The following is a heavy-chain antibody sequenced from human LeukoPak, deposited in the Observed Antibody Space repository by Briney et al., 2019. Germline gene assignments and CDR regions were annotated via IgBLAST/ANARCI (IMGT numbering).Heavy chain of an antibody. Sequence: SETLSLTCAVYGGSFSGYYWSWIRQPPGKGLEWIGEINHSGSTNYNPSLKSRVTISVDTSKNQFSLKLSSVTAADTAVYYCARGVVAAARGGNWGQGTLVTVSS. CDR2: INHSGST. D-gene: IGHD6-13*01. CDR3: ARGVVAAARGGN. CDR1: GGSFSGYY. V-gene: IGHV4-34*01. J-gene: IGHJ4*02.